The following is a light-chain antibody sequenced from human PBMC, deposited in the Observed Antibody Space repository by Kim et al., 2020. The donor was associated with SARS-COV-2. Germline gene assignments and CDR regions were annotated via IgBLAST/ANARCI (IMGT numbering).Light chain of an antibody. Sequence: EIVMTQSPATLSVSPGERATLSCRASQSVSNNLAWYQQKLGHPPRLLIYAVSTRATGIPARFSGSGSGTEFTLTISGLQSEDFAVYYCQHYNNWPADTFGQGTKLEI. CDR3: QHYNNWPADT. V-gene: IGKV3-15*01. J-gene: IGKJ2*01. CDR2: AVS. CDR1: QSVSNN.